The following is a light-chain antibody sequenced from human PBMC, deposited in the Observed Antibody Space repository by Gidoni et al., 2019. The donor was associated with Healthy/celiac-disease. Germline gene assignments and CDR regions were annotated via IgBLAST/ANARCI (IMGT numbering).Light chain of an antibody. CDR2: GNS. V-gene: IGLV1-40*01. Sequence: QSVLTQPPSVSGAPGQRVTISCTGSSSNIGDGYDVHWYQQLPGKAPKLLIYGNSNRPSGVPDRFSGSKSGTSASLAITGLQAEDEADYYCQSYDSSLSGYVVFGGGTKLTVL. J-gene: IGLJ2*01. CDR3: QSYDSSLSGYVV. CDR1: SSNIGDGYD.